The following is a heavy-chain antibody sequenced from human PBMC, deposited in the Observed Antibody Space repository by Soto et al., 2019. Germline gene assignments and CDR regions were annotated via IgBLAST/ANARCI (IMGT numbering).Heavy chain of an antibody. Sequence: EVQLVESGGGLVQPGGSLRLSCAASGFSFSDYAMHWVRQAPGKGLEYVSGVSSNGGTTYHADSVKGRYRISRDNSKNTLYLQMGSLRTEDMAVYYCAIDADLDYWGQGTLVTVSS. V-gene: IGHV3-64*07. J-gene: IGHJ4*02. CDR1: GFSFSDYA. CDR3: AIDADLDY. CDR2: VSSNGGTT.